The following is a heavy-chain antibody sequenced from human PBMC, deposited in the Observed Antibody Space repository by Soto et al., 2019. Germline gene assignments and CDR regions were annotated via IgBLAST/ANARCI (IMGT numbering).Heavy chain of an antibody. V-gene: IGHV4-59*01. CDR2: IYYTGTT. Sequence: SETLSLTCTVSGGSISSYYWNWIRQSPGMGLEWIGYIYYTGTTKFNPSLKSRVTVSVDTSKNQLSLNLNSVTPADTAVYFFARPPPLNYKIEVLGQGTTVDVSS. J-gene: IGHJ6*02. D-gene: IGHD1-7*01. CDR3: ARPPPLNYKIEV. CDR1: GGSISSYY.